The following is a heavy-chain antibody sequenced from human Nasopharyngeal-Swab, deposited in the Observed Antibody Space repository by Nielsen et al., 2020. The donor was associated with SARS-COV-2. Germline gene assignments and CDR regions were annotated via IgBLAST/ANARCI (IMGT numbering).Heavy chain of an antibody. J-gene: IGHJ4*02. CDR2: INHSGST. CDR1: GFTFSSYS. V-gene: IGHV4-34*01. D-gene: IGHD1-26*01. CDR3: ARGWYSGIVY. Sequence: ESLKISCAASGFTFSSYSMNWIRQPPGKGLEWIGEINHSGSTNYNPSLKSRVTISVDTSKNQFSLNLRSVTAADTAVYYCARGWYSGIVYWGQGTLVTVSS.